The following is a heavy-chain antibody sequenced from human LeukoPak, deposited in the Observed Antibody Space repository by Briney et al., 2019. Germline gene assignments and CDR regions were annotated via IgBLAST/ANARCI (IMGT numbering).Heavy chain of an antibody. V-gene: IGHV1-8*01. CDR1: GYTFTSYD. J-gene: IGHJ4*02. CDR3: ARGLYSSGWYSVMKKTRGYYFDY. CDR2: MNPNSGNT. D-gene: IGHD6-19*01. Sequence: ASVKVSCKASGYTFTSYDINWVRQATGQGLGCMGWMNPNSGNTGYAQKFQGRVTMTRNTSISTAYMELSSLRSEDTAVYYCARGLYSSGWYSVMKKTRGYYFDYWGQGTLVTVSS.